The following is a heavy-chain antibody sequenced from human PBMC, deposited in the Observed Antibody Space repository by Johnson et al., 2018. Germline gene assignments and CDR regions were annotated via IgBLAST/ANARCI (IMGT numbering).Heavy chain of an antibody. Sequence: QVQLVQSGGGVVQPGRSLRLSCAASGFTFSSYAMHWVRQAPGKGLEWVALISFDGRNRYYADSVKGRFTISRDNSQNTLYLQINSLKAEDTPVYYCARGSAVADPHAFDIWGQGTMVTVSS. CDR1: GFTFSSYA. J-gene: IGHJ3*02. V-gene: IGHV3-30-3*01. D-gene: IGHD6-19*01. CDR2: ISFDGRNR. CDR3: ARGSAVADPHAFDI.